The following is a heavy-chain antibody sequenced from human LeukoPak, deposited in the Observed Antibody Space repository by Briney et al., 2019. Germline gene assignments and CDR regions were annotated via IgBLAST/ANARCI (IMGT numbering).Heavy chain of an antibody. CDR2: IYYSGST. D-gene: IGHD3-22*01. J-gene: IGHJ4*02. Sequence: SETLSLTCTVSGGSVNNYYWNWIRQPPGKGLEWIGYIYYSGSTDYNPSLKSRVTISIDTSKNQFSLKLRSVTAADTAVYYCAREYYYDSSGYPDYWGQGTLVTVSS. CDR3: AREYYYDSSGYPDY. V-gene: IGHV4-59*02. CDR1: GGSVNNYY.